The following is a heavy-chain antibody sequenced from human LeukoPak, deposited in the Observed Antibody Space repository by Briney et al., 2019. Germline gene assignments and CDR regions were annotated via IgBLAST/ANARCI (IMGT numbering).Heavy chain of an antibody. CDR1: GGSISSYY. Sequence: PSETLSLTCTVSGGSISSYYWSWIRQPPGKGLEWIGYTYYSGSTNYNPSLKSRVTISVDTSKNQFSLKLSSVTAADTAVYYCARLVEMATINFDYWGQGTLVTVSS. CDR2: TYYSGST. CDR3: ARLVEMATINFDY. D-gene: IGHD5-24*01. J-gene: IGHJ4*02. V-gene: IGHV4-59*01.